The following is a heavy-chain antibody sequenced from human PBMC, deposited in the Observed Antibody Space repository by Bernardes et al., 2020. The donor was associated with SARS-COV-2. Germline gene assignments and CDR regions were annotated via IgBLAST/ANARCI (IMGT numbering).Heavy chain of an antibody. Sequence: GGSLRLSCLASGYTFTGYYMHWVRQAPGQGLEWMGWINPNSGGTNYAQKFQGRVTMTRDTSISTAYMELSRLRSDDTAVYYCARLGESNDYYYYGMDVWGQGTTVTVSS. CDR1: GYTFTGYY. D-gene: IGHD3-16*01. CDR2: INPNSGGT. V-gene: IGHV1-2*02. J-gene: IGHJ6*02. CDR3: ARLGESNDYYYYGMDV.